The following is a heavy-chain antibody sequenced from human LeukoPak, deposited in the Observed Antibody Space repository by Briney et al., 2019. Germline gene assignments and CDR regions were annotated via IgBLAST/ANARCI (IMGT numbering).Heavy chain of an antibody. CDR3: ARNSIQYDSWSYYFGY. CDR2: VYDTGST. J-gene: IGHJ4*02. Sequence: TSETLSLTCTVSGGSFSNYYWSWIRQPPGKGLEWIGYVYDTGSTNYNPSLKRRVTISMDTSKNQFSLKVTSVTAADTAIYYCARNSIQYDSWSYYFGYWGQGTLVTVSS. D-gene: IGHD3-22*01. CDR1: GGSFSNYY. V-gene: IGHV4-59*01.